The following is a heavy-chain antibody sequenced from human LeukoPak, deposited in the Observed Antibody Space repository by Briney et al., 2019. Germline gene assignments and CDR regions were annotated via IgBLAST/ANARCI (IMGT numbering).Heavy chain of an antibody. CDR3: ARDYGGNLEMDY. CDR1: GGTFSTYA. Sequence: ASVKVSCKASGGTFSTYAVSWVRQAPGQGLKWMGGIIPMFGTTTYAQKFQGRVTITTDESTSTAYMELSSLRSEDTAVYYCARDYGGNLEMDYWGQGTLVTVSS. V-gene: IGHV1-69*05. J-gene: IGHJ4*02. D-gene: IGHD4-23*01. CDR2: IIPMFGTT.